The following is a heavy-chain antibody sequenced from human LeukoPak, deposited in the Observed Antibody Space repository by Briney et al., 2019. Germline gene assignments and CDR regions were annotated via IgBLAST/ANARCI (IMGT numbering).Heavy chain of an antibody. CDR2: ISWNSGSI. V-gene: IGHV3-9*01. CDR1: GFTFDDYA. CDR3: AREYYYGSGSYPDAFDI. Sequence: GGFLRLSCAASGFTFDDYAMHWVRQAPGKGLEWVPGISWNSGSIGYADSVKGRFTISRDNAKHSLYLQMNSLRAEDTALYYCAREYYYGSGSYPDAFDIWGQGTMVTVSS. D-gene: IGHD3-10*01. J-gene: IGHJ3*02.